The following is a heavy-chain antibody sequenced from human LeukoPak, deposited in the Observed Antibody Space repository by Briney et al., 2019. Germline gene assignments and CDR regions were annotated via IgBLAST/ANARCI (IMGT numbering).Heavy chain of an antibody. CDR1: GFTFSSYA. Sequence: TGGSLRLSCAASGFTFSSYAMSWVRQAPGKGLEWVSAISGSGGSTYYADSVKGRFTTSRDNSKNTLYLQMNSLRAEDTAVYYCARNPILGYCSSTSCYVFDYWGQGTLVTVSS. D-gene: IGHD2-2*01. CDR2: ISGSGGST. V-gene: IGHV3-23*01. CDR3: ARNPILGYCSSTSCYVFDY. J-gene: IGHJ4*02.